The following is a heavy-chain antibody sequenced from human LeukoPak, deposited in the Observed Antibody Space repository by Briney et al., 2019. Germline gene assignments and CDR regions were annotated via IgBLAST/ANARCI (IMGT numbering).Heavy chain of an antibody. V-gene: IGHV3-23*01. J-gene: IGHJ4*02. CDR1: GFTFSNAW. CDR3: AKDRTKYSSGWYVDY. D-gene: IGHD6-19*01. CDR2: ISGSGGST. Sequence: GGSLRLSCAASGFTFSNAWMSWVRQAPGKGLEWVSAISGSGGSTYYADSVKGRFTISRDNSKNTLYLQMNSLRAEDTAVYYCAKDRTKYSSGWYVDYWGQGTLVTVSS.